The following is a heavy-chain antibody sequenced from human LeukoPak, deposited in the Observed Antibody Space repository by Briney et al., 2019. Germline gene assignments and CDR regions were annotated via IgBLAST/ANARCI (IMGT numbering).Heavy chain of an antibody. CDR3: VRGDVVVSAAVRFDP. J-gene: IGHJ5*02. V-gene: IGHV1-18*01. D-gene: IGHD2-2*01. CDR1: GYTFTSYG. CDR2: ISAHNGKT. Sequence: GASVKVSCKASGYTFTSYGITWVRQAPGQGLEWMGWISAHNGKTNYAQKFQGRVTMTTDTPTSPAYLELRSLRSDDTAVYYCVRGDVVVSAAVRFDPWGQGTLVTVSS.